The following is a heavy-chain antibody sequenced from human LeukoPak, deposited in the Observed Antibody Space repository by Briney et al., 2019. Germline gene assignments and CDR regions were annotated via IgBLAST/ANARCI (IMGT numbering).Heavy chain of an antibody. Sequence: ASVKVSCKASGGTSHSHAISWVRQAPGQGLEWMGRIIPNLGTTNRAQNFQDRVTLTADKSTNTAYMELTSLTSDDTAVYYCATTNDGGGYQWGDFFDFWGQGTLVTVSS. CDR2: IIPNLGTT. J-gene: IGHJ4*02. CDR1: GGTSHSHA. CDR3: ATTNDGGGYQWGDFFDF. D-gene: IGHD3-22*01. V-gene: IGHV1-69*04.